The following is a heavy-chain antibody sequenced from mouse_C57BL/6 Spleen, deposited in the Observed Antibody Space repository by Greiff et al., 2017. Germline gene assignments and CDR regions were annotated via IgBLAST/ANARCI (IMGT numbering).Heavy chain of an antibody. V-gene: IGHV1-55*01. J-gene: IGHJ3*01. CDR2: IYPGSGST. CDR3: ARWYSSGPVEFAY. Sequence: QVQLQQSGAELVKPGASVKMSCKASGYTFTSYWITWVKQRPGQGLEWIGDIYPGSGSTNYNEKFKSKATLTVDTSSSTAYMQLSSLTSEDSAVYYCARWYSSGPVEFAYWGQGTLVTVSA. D-gene: IGHD3-2*02. CDR1: GYTFTSYW.